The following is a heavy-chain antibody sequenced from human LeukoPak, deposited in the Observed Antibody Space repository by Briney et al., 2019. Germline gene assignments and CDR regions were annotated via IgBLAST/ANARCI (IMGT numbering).Heavy chain of an antibody. CDR2: IRSNSDGGTA. V-gene: IGHV3-15*01. D-gene: IGHD1-26*01. CDR1: GLSFSNAW. J-gene: IGHJ4*02. Sequence: GGSLRLSCAASGLSFSNAWMSWVRQAPGKGLDWVGLIRSNSDGGTADYAAPLKGRFTISRDDSHDTLFLQLSSLEIDDTGMYYCATWDGVDWGQGTLVTVSS. CDR3: ATWDGVD.